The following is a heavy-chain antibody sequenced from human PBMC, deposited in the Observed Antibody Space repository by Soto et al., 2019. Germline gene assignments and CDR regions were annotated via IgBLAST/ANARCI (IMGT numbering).Heavy chain of an antibody. V-gene: IGHV3-30*18. CDR1: GFTFSSYG. J-gene: IGHJ4*02. CDR2: ISYDGSNK. CDR3: AKDLYSGYDSAREFDY. Sequence: GGSLRLSCAASGFTFSSYGMHWVRQAPGKGLEWVAVISYDGSNKYYADSVKGRFTISRDNSKNTLYLQMNSLRAEDTAVYYCAKDLYSGYDSAREFDYWGQGTLVTSPQ. D-gene: IGHD5-12*01.